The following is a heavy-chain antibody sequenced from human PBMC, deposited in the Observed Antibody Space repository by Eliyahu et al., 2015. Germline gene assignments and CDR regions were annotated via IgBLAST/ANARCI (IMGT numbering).Heavy chain of an antibody. Sequence: QVQLVQSGAEVKKPGASVXVSCKXSGYTLTELSMHWVRQGPGKGLEWMGGFDPEDGETIYAQKFQGRVTMTEDTSTDTAYMELSSLRSEDTAVYYCATRDTSVRAFDIWGQGTMVTVSS. D-gene: IGHD3-10*01. V-gene: IGHV1-24*01. CDR1: GYTLTELS. CDR2: FDPEDGET. CDR3: ATRDTSVRAFDI. J-gene: IGHJ3*02.